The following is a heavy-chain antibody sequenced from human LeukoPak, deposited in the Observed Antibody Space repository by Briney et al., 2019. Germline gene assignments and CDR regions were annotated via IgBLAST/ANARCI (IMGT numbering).Heavy chain of an antibody. CDR1: GGSISSYY. Sequence: SETLSLTCTVSGGSISSYYWSWIRQPPGKGLEWIGYIYYSGSTNYNPSLKSRVTISVDTSKNQFSLKLSSVTAAGMAVYYCARHPGYWGQGTLVTVSS. CDR2: IYYSGST. V-gene: IGHV4-59*08. CDR3: ARHPGY. J-gene: IGHJ4*02.